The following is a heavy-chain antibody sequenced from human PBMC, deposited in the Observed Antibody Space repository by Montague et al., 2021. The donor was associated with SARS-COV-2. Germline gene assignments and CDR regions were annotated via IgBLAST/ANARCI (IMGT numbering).Heavy chain of an antibody. Sequence: SETLSLTCSVSGGSFSSGDSYWGWLRQAPGKGLEWIGDLHYAGSAYYNPSLRSRVTISADTSKNQFSLKLNSVTAADMAVYYCVATYNGNWYYFDYWGQGTLATVSS. V-gene: IGHV4-39*01. CDR1: GGSFSSGDSY. D-gene: IGHD6-13*01. CDR2: LHYAGSA. J-gene: IGHJ4*02. CDR3: VATYNGNWYYFDY.